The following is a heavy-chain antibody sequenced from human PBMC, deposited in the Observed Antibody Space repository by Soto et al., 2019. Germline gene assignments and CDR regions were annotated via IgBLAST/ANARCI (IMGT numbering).Heavy chain of an antibody. J-gene: IGHJ2*01. CDR3: ASQGYCSGGSCYRHRGYFDL. Sequence: PSETLSLTCTVSGGSISSYYWSWIRQPPGKGLEWIGYIYYSGSTNYNPSLKSRVTISVDTSKNQFSLKLSSVTAADTAVYYCASQGYCSGGSCYRHRGYFDLWGRGTLVTVSS. CDR2: IYYSGST. D-gene: IGHD2-15*01. CDR1: GGSISSYY. V-gene: IGHV4-59*08.